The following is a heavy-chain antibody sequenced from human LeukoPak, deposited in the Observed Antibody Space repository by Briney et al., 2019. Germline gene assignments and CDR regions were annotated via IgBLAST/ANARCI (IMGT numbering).Heavy chain of an antibody. CDR1: GFTFSAYW. Sequence: PGGSLRLSCAASGFTFSAYWMHWVRQAPGKGLVWVSRINSDGSGTTYADSVKGRFTISRDNAKNTLYLQMNSLRDDDTAVYYCAQKGGTDYWGQGTLVTVSS. D-gene: IGHD2-15*01. CDR3: AQKGGTDY. CDR2: INSDGSGT. J-gene: IGHJ4*02. V-gene: IGHV3-74*01.